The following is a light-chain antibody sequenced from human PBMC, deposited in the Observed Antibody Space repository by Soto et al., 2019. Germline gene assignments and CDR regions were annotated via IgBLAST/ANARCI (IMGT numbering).Light chain of an antibody. CDR1: QSVSTF. V-gene: IGKV3-11*01. J-gene: IGKJ5*01. Sequence: EIVLTRSPATLSFSPGERDILSCRASQSVSTFLAWFHQKPGQPPRLLIYNASNRTTGIPARFSGSGSGTDFTLTISSLEPEDFAVYYCQQRGDWPPITFGQGTRLEI. CDR2: NAS. CDR3: QQRGDWPPIT.